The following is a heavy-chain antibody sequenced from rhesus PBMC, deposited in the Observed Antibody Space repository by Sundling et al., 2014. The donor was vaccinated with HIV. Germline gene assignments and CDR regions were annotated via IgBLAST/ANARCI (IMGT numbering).Heavy chain of an antibody. D-gene: IGHD1-44*01. CDR2: IFGTGGST. CDR1: GGSIITGYW. J-gene: IGHJ3*01. Sequence: QVQLQESGPAVVKPSETLSLTCVVSGGSIITGYWWSWIRQSPGKGLEWIGGIFGTGGSTEYNPSLKSRVTISKDTSKNQFSLKLSSVTAADTAFYYCASEIVANDAFDFWGQGLRVTVSS. V-gene: IGHV4-93*01. CDR3: ASEIVANDAFDF.